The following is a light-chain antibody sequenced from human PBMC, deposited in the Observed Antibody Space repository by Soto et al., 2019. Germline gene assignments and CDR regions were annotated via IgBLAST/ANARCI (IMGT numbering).Light chain of an antibody. J-gene: IGKJ3*01. CDR1: QSVSSY. Sequence: EIELTQSPATLSLSPGERATLSCRASQSVSSYLAWYQQKPGQAPRLLIYDASNRATGIPARFSGSGSGTDFTLTISSLEPEDFAVYSCQQRSNWPRFTFGPGTKVDIK. CDR2: DAS. CDR3: QQRSNWPRFT. V-gene: IGKV3-11*01.